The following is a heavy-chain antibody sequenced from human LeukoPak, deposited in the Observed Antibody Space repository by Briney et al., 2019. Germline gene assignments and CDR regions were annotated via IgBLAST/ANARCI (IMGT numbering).Heavy chain of an antibody. V-gene: IGHV4-59*08. J-gene: IGHJ6*02. Sequence: PSETLSLTCTVSGGSISSYYWSWIRQPPGKGLEWIGYISYSGSTNYNPSLKSRVTISVDTSKNQFSLKLSSVTAADTAVYYCARHGRPVGGIYYYYYGMDVWGQGTTVTVSS. D-gene: IGHD1-14*01. CDR2: ISYSGST. CDR1: GGSISSYY. CDR3: ARHGRPVGGIYYYYYGMDV.